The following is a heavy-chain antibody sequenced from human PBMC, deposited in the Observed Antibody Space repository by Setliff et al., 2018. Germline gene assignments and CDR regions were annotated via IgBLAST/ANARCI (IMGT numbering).Heavy chain of an antibody. Sequence: ASVKVSCKATGFTSTNYAIHWVRQAPGQRPECMGWIHAGNGDTKYSQKLQGRVTITRDTSASTVYRELSSLRSEDTAVYYCASAHYYSGYIEYFQYWGQGTLVTVSS. J-gene: IGHJ1*01. V-gene: IGHV1-3*01. CDR3: ASAHYYSGYIEYFQY. CDR1: GFTSTNYA. CDR2: IHAGNGDT. D-gene: IGHD5-12*01.